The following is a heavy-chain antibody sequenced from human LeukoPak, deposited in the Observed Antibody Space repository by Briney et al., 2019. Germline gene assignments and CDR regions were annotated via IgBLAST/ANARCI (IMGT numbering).Heavy chain of an antibody. V-gene: IGHV4-38-2*02. CDR1: GYSITSGYF. CDR3: ARVRQYTYGYCDY. CDR2: ISHSGTT. J-gene: IGHJ4*02. D-gene: IGHD5-18*01. Sequence: SETLSLTCTVSGYSITSGYFWGWIRQPPGEGLEWIATISHSGTTSYNPSLQSRVSISLDTSNQFSLNLNSVTAADTAVYYCARVRQYTYGYCDYWGQGTLVTVSS.